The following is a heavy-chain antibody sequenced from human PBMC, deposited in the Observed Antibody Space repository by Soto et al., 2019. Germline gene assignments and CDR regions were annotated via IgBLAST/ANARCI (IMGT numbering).Heavy chain of an antibody. D-gene: IGHD5-12*01. V-gene: IGHV1-18*01. CDR3: ARGGYKDS. Sequence: QVQLVQSGVEVKKPGASMKISCRTSGYTFTNYAINWVRQAPGQGLEGVAWISTQSGTTKYGQRLQGRVTVTTDTSTSTAYMELRNLISDATALYYCARGGYKDSWGQGTLVTVSS. CDR2: ISTQSGTT. CDR1: GYTFTNYA. J-gene: IGHJ4*02.